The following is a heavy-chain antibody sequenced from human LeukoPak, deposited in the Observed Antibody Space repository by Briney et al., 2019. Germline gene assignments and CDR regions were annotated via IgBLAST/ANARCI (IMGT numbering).Heavy chain of an antibody. Sequence: GGSLRPSCAASGFTFSSYAMSWVRQAPGKGLEWVSAISGSGGSTYYADSVKGRFTISRDNSKNTLYLQMNSLRAEDTAVYYCAKVSGHSSGWTYYFDYWGQGTLVTVSS. J-gene: IGHJ4*02. CDR2: ISGSGGST. D-gene: IGHD6-19*01. CDR3: AKVSGHSSGWTYYFDY. V-gene: IGHV3-23*01. CDR1: GFTFSSYA.